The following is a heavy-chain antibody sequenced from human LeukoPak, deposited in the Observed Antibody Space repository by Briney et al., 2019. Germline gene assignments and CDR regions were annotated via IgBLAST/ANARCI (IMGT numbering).Heavy chain of an antibody. J-gene: IGHJ6*02. CDR1: GGSFSGYY. Sequence: SETLSLTCAVYGGSFSGYYWSWIRQPPGKGLEWIGEINHSGSTNYNPSLKSRVTISVDTSKNQFSLTLSSVTAADTAVYYCARVVVVAADLTYYYYGMDVWGQGTTVTVSS. CDR3: ARVVVVAADLTYYYYGMDV. D-gene: IGHD2-15*01. CDR2: INHSGST. V-gene: IGHV4-34*01.